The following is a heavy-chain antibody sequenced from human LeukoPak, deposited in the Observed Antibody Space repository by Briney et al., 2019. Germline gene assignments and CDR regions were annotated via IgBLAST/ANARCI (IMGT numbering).Heavy chain of an antibody. D-gene: IGHD5-12*01. CDR3: AKQGGYSGYDDRYFDY. CDR1: GFTFSSYA. V-gene: IGHV3-23*01. CDR2: ISGSGGST. J-gene: IGHJ4*02. Sequence: GGSLRLSCAASGFTFSSYAMSWVRQAPGKGLEWVSAISGSGGSTYYADSVKGRFTISRDNSKNTLYLQMNSLRAEDTAVYYCAKQGGYSGYDDRYFDYWGQGTLVTVSS.